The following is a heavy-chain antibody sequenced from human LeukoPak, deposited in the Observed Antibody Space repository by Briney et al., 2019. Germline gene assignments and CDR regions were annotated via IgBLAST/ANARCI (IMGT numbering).Heavy chain of an antibody. CDR3: ARDLRIQLWPLFDY. CDR2: IYYSGST. CDR1: SYY. J-gene: IGHJ4*02. V-gene: IGHV4-39*07. D-gene: IGHD5-18*01. Sequence: SYYWMSWVRQAPGKGLEWIGSIYYSGSTYYNPSLKSRVTISVDTSKNQFSLKLSSVTAADTAVYYCARDLRIQLWPLFDYWGQGTLVTVSS.